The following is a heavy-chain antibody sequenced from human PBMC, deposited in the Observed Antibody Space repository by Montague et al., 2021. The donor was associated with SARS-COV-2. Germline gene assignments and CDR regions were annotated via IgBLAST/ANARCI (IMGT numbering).Heavy chain of an antibody. Sequence: SETLSLTCTVSGGSISSYYWSWIRQPAGKGLKWIGRIYTSGSTNYNPSLKSRVTMSVDTSKSQSSLKLSSVTAADTAVYYCARDGSAVAGLPRSYGLDVWGQGTTVTVSS. J-gene: IGHJ6*02. CDR1: GGSISSYY. CDR3: ARDGSAVAGLPRSYGLDV. D-gene: IGHD6-19*01. V-gene: IGHV4-4*07. CDR2: IYTSGST.